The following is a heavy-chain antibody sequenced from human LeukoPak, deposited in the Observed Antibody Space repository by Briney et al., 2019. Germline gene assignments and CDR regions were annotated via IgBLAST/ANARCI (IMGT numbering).Heavy chain of an antibody. V-gene: IGHV4-34*01. CDR3: ASVELATTNFGY. CDR1: GGSFSGYY. D-gene: IGHD5-12*01. J-gene: IGHJ4*02. CDR2: ISHSGGT. Sequence: SETLSLTCAVYGGSFSGYYWSWIRQPPGKGLEWIGEISHSGGTNHNPSLKSRVTISVDTSKNEVSLRLSSVTAADTAVYFCASVELATTNFGYWGQGSLVTVSS.